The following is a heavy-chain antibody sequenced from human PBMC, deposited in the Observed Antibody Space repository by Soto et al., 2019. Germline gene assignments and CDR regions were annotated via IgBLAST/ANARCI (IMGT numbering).Heavy chain of an antibody. CDR3: ARDVLEGWWVCMDV. CDR2: ISYDGSNK. CDR1: GFTFSSYA. Sequence: QVQLVESGGGVVQPGRSLRLSCAASGFTFSSYAMHWVRQAPGKGLEWVAVISYDGSNKYYADSVKGRFTISRDNSKNTLYLQMNSLRAEDTAVYYCARDVLEGWWVCMDVWGQGTTVTVSS. D-gene: IGHD2-15*01. J-gene: IGHJ6*02. V-gene: IGHV3-30-3*01.